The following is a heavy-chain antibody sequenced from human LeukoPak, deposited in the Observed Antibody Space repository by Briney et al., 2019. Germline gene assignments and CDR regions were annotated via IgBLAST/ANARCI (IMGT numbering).Heavy chain of an antibody. Sequence: SQTLSLTCAFSGDSVSSNSAAWNWIRQSPSRGLEWLGRTYYRSKWYNDYAVSVKSRITINPDTSKNQFSLQLNSVTPEDTAVYYCARGKWKLLSHYWCFDLWGRGTLVTVSS. CDR1: GDSVSSNSAA. V-gene: IGHV6-1*01. CDR2: TYYRSKWYN. CDR3: ARGKWKLLSHYWCFDL. D-gene: IGHD2/OR15-2a*01. J-gene: IGHJ2*01.